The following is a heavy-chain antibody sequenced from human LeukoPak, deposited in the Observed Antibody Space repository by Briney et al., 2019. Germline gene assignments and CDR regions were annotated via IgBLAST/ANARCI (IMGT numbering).Heavy chain of an antibody. D-gene: IGHD6-19*01. V-gene: IGHV3-23*01. J-gene: IGHJ1*01. CDR1: GFTFSSSA. CDR2: ISASGGST. CDR3: AKSGSGWYGYFQH. Sequence: PGGSLRLSCAASGFTFSSSAMSWVRQVPGKGLEWVSGISASGGSTSYADSVRGRFTISRDNSKNTLYLQMNSLRAEDTAVYYCAKSGSGWYGYFQHWGQGTLVTVSS.